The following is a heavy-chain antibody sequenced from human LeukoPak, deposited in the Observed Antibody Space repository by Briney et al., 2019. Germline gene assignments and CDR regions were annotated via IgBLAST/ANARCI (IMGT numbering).Heavy chain of an antibody. D-gene: IGHD5-24*01. CDR2: INPSGGST. CDR1: GYTFTSYY. Sequence: ASVKVSCKASGYTFTSYYMHWVRQAPGQGLEWMGLINPSGGSTSYAQKFQGRVTMTRDTSTSTVYMELSSLRPEDTAVYYCARDRDGYNYGMCFDYWGQGTLVTVSS. J-gene: IGHJ4*02. V-gene: IGHV1-46*01. CDR3: ARDRDGYNYGMCFDY.